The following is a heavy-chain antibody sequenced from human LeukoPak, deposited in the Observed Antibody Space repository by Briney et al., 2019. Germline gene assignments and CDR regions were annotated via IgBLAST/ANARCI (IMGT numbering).Heavy chain of an antibody. V-gene: IGHV1-69*05. CDR3: ARGRVYYYDSSGYYVYFQH. CDR2: IIPIFGTA. CDR1: GGTFSSYA. D-gene: IGHD3-22*01. Sequence: SVKVSCKASGGTFSSYAISWVRQAPGQGLERMGRIIPIFGTANYAQKFQGRVTITTDESTSTAYMELSSLRSEDTAVYYCARGRVYYYDSSGYYVYFQHWGQGTLVTVSS. J-gene: IGHJ1*01.